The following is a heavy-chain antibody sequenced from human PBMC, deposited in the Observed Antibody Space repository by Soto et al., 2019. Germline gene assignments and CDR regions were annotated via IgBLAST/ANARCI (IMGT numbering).Heavy chain of an antibody. J-gene: IGHJ4*02. V-gene: IGHV1-18*04. D-gene: IGHD2-2*01. Sequence: QVQLVQSGAEVKKPGASVKVSCKASGYTFTSYGISWVRQAPGQGLEWMGWISAYNGNTNYAQKLQGRVTMPTDTSTSTDYLELRSLRSDDPAVYYCARVGGEDILVVPAANFDYWGQGTLVTVSS. CDR2: ISAYNGNT. CDR1: GYTFTSYG. CDR3: ARVGGEDILVVPAANFDY.